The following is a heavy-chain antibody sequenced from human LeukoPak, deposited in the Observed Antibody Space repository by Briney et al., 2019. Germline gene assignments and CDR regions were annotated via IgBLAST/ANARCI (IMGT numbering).Heavy chain of an antibody. CDR2: ISYDGSNK. Sequence: GGSLRLSCAASGFTFSSYGMHWVRQAPGKGLEWVAVISYDGSNKYYADSVKGRFTISRDNSKNTLYLQMNSLRAEDTAVYYCAKDMVRRVIANYFDYWGQGTLVTVSS. V-gene: IGHV3-30*18. CDR3: AKDMVRRVIANYFDY. D-gene: IGHD3-10*01. J-gene: IGHJ4*02. CDR1: GFTFSSYG.